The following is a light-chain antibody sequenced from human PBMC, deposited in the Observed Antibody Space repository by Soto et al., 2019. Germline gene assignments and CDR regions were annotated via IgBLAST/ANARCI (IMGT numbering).Light chain of an antibody. Sequence: DMQMTQSPSTLSASVGDRVTITCRASQSISSRLAWYQQKPGKAPKLLMYGASTLESGVSSGFSGSGSGTEFTLTISSLRPDDFATYYCQHYDTFPYTFGQGTRLEIK. CDR3: QHYDTFPYT. CDR2: GAS. V-gene: IGKV1-5*01. J-gene: IGKJ5*01. CDR1: QSISSR.